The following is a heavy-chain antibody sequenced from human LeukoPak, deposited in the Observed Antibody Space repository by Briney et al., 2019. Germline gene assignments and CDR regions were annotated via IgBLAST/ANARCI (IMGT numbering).Heavy chain of an antibody. J-gene: IGHJ3*02. CDR1: GFTFSSYS. V-gene: IGHV3-21*01. D-gene: IGHD1-26*01. CDR2: ISSSSSYI. CDR3: ARGSGSYVSGDAFDI. Sequence: PGGSLRLSCAASGFTFSSYSMNWVRQAPGKGLEWVSSISSSSSYIHYADSVKGGFTISRDNAKNSLYLQMNSLRAEDTAVYFCARGSGSYVSGDAFDIWGQGTMVTVSS.